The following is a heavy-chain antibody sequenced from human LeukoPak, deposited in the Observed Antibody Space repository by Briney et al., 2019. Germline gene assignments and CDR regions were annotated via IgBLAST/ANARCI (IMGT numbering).Heavy chain of an antibody. CDR2: INHSGST. Sequence: KTSETLSLTCAVYGGSFSGYYWSWIRQAPGKGLEWIGEINHSGSTNYNPSLKSRVTISVDTSKNQFSLKLSSVTAADTAVYYCARGHSGYARLPPTIDYWGQGTLVTVSS. CDR3: ARGHSGYARLPPTIDY. V-gene: IGHV4-34*01. J-gene: IGHJ4*02. CDR1: GGSFSGYY. D-gene: IGHD5-12*01.